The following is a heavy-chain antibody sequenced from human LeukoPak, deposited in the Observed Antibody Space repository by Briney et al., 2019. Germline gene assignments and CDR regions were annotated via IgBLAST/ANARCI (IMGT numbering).Heavy chain of an antibody. Sequence: GASVKVSCKASGYSFISYGISWVRQAPGQGLEWMGWISAYNGNTNYAQKLQGRVTMTTDTSTSTAYMELRSLRSDDTAVYYCARDAWQLVPFDYWGQGTLVTVSS. CDR3: ARDAWQLVPFDY. V-gene: IGHV1-18*01. CDR2: ISAYNGNT. CDR1: GYSFISYG. D-gene: IGHD6-13*01. J-gene: IGHJ4*02.